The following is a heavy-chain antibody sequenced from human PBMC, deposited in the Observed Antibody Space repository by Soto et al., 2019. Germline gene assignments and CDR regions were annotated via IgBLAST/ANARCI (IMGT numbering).Heavy chain of an antibody. V-gene: IGHV1-18*01. CDR3: AGVHHGDYSSDY. D-gene: IGHD2-21*02. J-gene: IGHJ4*02. Sequence: QVQLVQSGAEVKKPGASVKVSCKASGYTFTSYGISWVRQAPGQGLEWMGWISAYSGNTNYAQKLQGRVTMTTETTTCKAYMELRSLRSDDTDVYYCAGVHHGDYSSDYWGQGTLVTVSS. CDR2: ISAYSGNT. CDR1: GYTFTSYG.